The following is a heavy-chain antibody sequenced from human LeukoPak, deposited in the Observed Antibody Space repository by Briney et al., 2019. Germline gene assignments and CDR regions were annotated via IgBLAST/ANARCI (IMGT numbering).Heavy chain of an antibody. Sequence: EGSLRLSCAASGFNFRGYTMHWVRQAPGRGLEWVAFLRYDGSDQKYADSVKGRFTISRDNSKNTLYLQMDSLRLEDAAVYYCAKEAYANGVVDYWGQGTLVTVSS. D-gene: IGHD2-2*01. CDR1: GFNFRGYT. CDR3: AKEAYANGVVDY. V-gene: IGHV3-30*02. CDR2: LRYDGSDQ. J-gene: IGHJ4*02.